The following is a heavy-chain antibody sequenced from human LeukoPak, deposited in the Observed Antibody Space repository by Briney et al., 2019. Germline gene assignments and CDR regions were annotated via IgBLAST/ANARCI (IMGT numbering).Heavy chain of an antibody. J-gene: IGHJ5*02. CDR1: GYSFTSYW. V-gene: IGHV5-51*01. CDR2: IYPGDSDT. CDR3: ARVLSNYDRWFDP. Sequence: GESLKISCKGSGYSFTSYWIGWVRQMPGKGLEWIGIIYPGDSDTRYSPSFQGQVTISADKSISTAYLQWSSLKASDTAMYYCARVLSNYDRWFDPWGQGTLVTVSS. D-gene: IGHD4-11*01.